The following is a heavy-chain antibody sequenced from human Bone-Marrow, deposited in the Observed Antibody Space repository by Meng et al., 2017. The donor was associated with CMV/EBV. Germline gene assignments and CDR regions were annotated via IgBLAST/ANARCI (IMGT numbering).Heavy chain of an antibody. Sequence: ESLKISCTVSGGSISSSSYYWGWIRQPPGKGLEWIGHIYYSGSTYYNTSLNSRVTISVDTSKSQFSLKPSSVTAADTAVYYCVRGNGYGRLDRWGQGALVTVSS. D-gene: IGHD5-12*01. CDR3: VRGNGYGRLDR. V-gene: IGHV4-39*07. CDR1: GGSISSSSYY. J-gene: IGHJ5*02. CDR2: IYYSGST.